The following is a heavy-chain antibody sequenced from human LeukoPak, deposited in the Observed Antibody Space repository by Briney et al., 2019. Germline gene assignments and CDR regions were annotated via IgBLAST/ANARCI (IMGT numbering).Heavy chain of an antibody. J-gene: IGHJ5*02. Sequence: SVKVSCKASGYTFTSYAMHWLRQAPGQGLEWMGWFIPTFRTSNYAQKFQDRLTITADESASIAYMELSSLRFEDTAVYYCARSYYDFWRFGLWGQGTLVTVSS. CDR3: ARSYYDFWRFGL. D-gene: IGHD3-3*01. V-gene: IGHV1-69*13. CDR1: GYTFTSYA. CDR2: FIPTFRTS.